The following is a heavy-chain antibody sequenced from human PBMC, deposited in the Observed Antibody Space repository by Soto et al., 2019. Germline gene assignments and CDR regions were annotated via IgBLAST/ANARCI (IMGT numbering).Heavy chain of an antibody. Sequence: EVQLVQSGAEVKKPGESLKISCEAFGYSFSNHWIGWVRQIPGQGLEWMGVIDLSTSGIRYSPSFQGQVAISAYMSINTVYLQWSSLKASDTAMYYCARRTSTSGWRHYFDFWGQGSLVIVSS. V-gene: IGHV5-51*01. D-gene: IGHD6-19*01. CDR1: GYSFSNHW. J-gene: IGHJ4*02. CDR3: ARRTSTSGWRHYFDF. CDR2: IDLSTSGI.